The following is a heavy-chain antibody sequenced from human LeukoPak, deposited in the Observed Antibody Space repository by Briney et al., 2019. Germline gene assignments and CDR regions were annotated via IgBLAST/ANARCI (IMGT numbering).Heavy chain of an antibody. CDR2: IYSSGST. Sequence: SETLSLTCTVSGCSISSYSWSWIRQPPGKGLEWMGYIYSSGSTKYNPYLKSRVSISVDTSKDQFSLKLSSVTAADTAAYYCARVPPYYYDSSGYFVSAFDIWGLGTMVTVSS. CDR1: GCSISSYS. V-gene: IGHV4-59*01. D-gene: IGHD3-22*01. CDR3: ARVPPYYYDSSGYFVSAFDI. J-gene: IGHJ3*02.